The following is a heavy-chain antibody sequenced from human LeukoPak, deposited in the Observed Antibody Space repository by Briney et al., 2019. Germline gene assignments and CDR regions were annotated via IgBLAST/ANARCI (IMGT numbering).Heavy chain of an antibody. CDR1: GFTFSSYW. V-gene: IGHV3-74*01. J-gene: IGHJ4*02. D-gene: IGHD3-10*01. Sequence: GGSLRLSCAASGFTFSSYWMHWVRQAPGKGLVWVSRINSDGSSTIYADSVKGRFTISRDNAKNTLYLQMNSLRAEDTAVYYCARGLTMVRVVPDYWGEGTLVSVSS. CDR3: ARGLTMVRVVPDY. CDR2: INSDGSST.